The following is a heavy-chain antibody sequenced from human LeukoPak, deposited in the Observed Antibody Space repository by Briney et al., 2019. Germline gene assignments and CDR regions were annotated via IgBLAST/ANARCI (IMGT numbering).Heavy chain of an antibody. CDR1: GFNCSSYW. D-gene: IGHD6-13*01. CDR3: ARGQQMVRDLDY. V-gene: IGHV3-7*01. CDR2: IKEDGSEK. J-gene: IGHJ4*02. Sequence: GGSLRLSCAASGFNCSSYWMSWVRQAPGKGLEWVANIKEDGSEKYYADSVKGRFTISRDNAKNSLYLQMNSLRAEDTAVYYCARGQQMVRDLDYWGQGILVTVSS.